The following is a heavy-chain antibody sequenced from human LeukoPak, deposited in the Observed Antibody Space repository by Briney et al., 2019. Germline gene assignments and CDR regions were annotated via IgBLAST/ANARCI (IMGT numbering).Heavy chain of an antibody. CDR2: IVVGSGNT. Sequence: SVKVSCKASGFTFTSSAIQWVRQARGQRLEWIGWIVVGSGNTNYAQKFQERVTITRDMSTSTAYMELCSLRSEDTAVYYCAASYYFDSSGPGYWGQGTLVTVSS. CDR1: GFTFTSSA. D-gene: IGHD3-22*01. CDR3: AASYYFDSSGPGY. J-gene: IGHJ4*02. V-gene: IGHV1-58*02.